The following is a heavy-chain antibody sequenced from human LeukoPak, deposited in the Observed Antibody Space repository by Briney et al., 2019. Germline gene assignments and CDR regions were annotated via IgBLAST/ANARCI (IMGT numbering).Heavy chain of an antibody. CDR3: ARDPPFQAAAGTGAFDY. Sequence: ASVKVSCKASGYTFTSYGISWVRQAPGQGLEWMGWISAYSGNTNYAQKLQGRVTMTTDTSTSTAYMELRSLRSDDTAVYYCARDPPFQAAAGTGAFDYWGQGTLVTVSS. J-gene: IGHJ4*02. CDR1: GYTFTSYG. CDR2: ISAYSGNT. V-gene: IGHV1-18*01. D-gene: IGHD6-13*01.